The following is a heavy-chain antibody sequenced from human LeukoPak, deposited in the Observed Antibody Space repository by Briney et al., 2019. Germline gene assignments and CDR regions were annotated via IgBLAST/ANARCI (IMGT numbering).Heavy chain of an antibody. CDR3: AKDLEEKSNSWPAY. CDR2: INQDGSEE. J-gene: IGHJ4*02. V-gene: IGHV3-7*01. Sequence: GGSLRLSCAASGFTFSNYWMTWVRQAPGKGLEWVAHINQDGSEEHYMDSVKARFTISRDNAKNSLSLQMNSMRAEDTAVYYCAKDLEEKSNSWPAYWGQGTLVTVSS. D-gene: IGHD2-2*01. CDR1: GFTFSNYW.